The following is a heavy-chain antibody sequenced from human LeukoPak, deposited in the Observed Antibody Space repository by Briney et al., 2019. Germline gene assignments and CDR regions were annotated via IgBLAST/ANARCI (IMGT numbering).Heavy chain of an antibody. CDR2: IYYSGST. Sequence: SETLSLTCTVSGGSISNYYWSWIRQPPGKGLEWIGSIYYSGSTYYNPSLKSRVTISVDTSKNQFSLKLSSVTAADTAVYYCARPDSSGAWGQGTLVTVSS. D-gene: IGHD6-19*01. J-gene: IGHJ5*02. V-gene: IGHV4-59*05. CDR1: GGSISNYY. CDR3: ARPDSSGA.